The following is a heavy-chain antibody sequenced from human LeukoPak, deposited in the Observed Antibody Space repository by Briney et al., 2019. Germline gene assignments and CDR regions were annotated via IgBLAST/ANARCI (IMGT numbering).Heavy chain of an antibody. J-gene: IGHJ4*02. D-gene: IGHD2-15*01. CDR3: AREVRYCSGGSCHYYFDY. Sequence: GGSLRLSCAASGFTFSDYYMSWVRQAPGKGLEWVSVIYSGGSTYYADSVKGRFTISRDNSKNTLYLQMNSLRAEDTAVYYCAREVRYCSGGSCHYYFDYWGQGTLVTVSS. V-gene: IGHV3-66*01. CDR2: IYSGGST. CDR1: GFTFSDYY.